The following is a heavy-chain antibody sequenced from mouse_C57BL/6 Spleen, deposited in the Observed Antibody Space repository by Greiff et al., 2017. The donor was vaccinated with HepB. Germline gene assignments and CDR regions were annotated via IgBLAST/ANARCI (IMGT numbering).Heavy chain of an antibody. J-gene: IGHJ2*01. CDR2: ISYDGSN. Sequence: DVQLQESGPGLVKPSQSLSLTCSVTGYSITSGYYWNWIRQFPGNKLEWMGYISYDGSNNYNPSLKNRISITRDTSKNQFFLKLNSVTTEDTATYYCAREGEKTAPFDYWGQGTTLTVSS. CDR3: AREGEKTAPFDY. D-gene: IGHD3-2*01. V-gene: IGHV3-6*01. CDR1: GYSITSGYY.